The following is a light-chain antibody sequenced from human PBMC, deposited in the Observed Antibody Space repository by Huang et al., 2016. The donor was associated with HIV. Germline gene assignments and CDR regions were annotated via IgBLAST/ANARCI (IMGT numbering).Light chain of an antibody. J-gene: IGKJ1*01. CDR2: GAS. CDR1: QSVDSD. CDR3: QQYHKWPPLT. V-gene: IGKV3-15*01. Sequence: EIVMTQSPATLSVSPGERATLSCRASQSVDSDLAWYQQKRGQAPRLLMYGASTRATGIPARFSCSGSGTEFTLSISSLQSEDYAVYYCQQYHKWPPLTFGQGTRVEIK.